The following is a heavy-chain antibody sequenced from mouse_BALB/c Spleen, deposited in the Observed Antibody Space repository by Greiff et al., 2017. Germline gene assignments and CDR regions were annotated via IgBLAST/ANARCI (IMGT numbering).Heavy chain of an antibody. CDR1: GFNIKDTY. Sequence: DVQLVESGAELVKPGASVKLSCTASGFNIKDTYMHWVKQRPEQGLEWIGRIDPANGNTKYDPKFQGKATITADTSSNTAYLQLSSLTSEDTAVYYCASGTAWFAYWGQGTLVTVSA. D-gene: IGHD4-1*01. CDR2: IDPANGNT. CDR3: ASGTAWFAY. J-gene: IGHJ3*01. V-gene: IGHV14-3*02.